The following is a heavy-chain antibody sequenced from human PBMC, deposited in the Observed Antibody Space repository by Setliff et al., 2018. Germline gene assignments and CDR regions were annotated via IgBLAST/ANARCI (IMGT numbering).Heavy chain of an antibody. D-gene: IGHD3-22*01. V-gene: IGHV3-20*04. CDR2: IWFDGSNH. J-gene: IGHJ3*01. CDR3: ARAHRYFSDTSGYFYDQGRSAFDV. Sequence: GGSLRLSCEASGFTFDDHGMSWVRQAPGKGLEWVAAIWFDGSNHYYVDSVKGRFTISRDNAKNSLYLQMNSLGAEDTALYYCARAHRYFSDTSGYFYDQGRSAFDVWGQGTMVTVSS. CDR1: GFTFDDHG.